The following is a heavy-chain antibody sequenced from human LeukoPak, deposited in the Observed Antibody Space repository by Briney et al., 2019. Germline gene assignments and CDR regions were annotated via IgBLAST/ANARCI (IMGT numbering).Heavy chain of an antibody. CDR2: ISGSGGST. V-gene: IGHV3-23*01. CDR3: AKGVVPAALYNYYYYMDV. Sequence: GGSLRLSCAASGFTFSSYSMNWVRQAPGKGLEWVSAISGSGGSTYYADSVKGRFTISRDNSKNTLYLQMNSLRAEDTAVYYCAKGVVPAALYNYYYYMDVWGKGTTVTVSS. D-gene: IGHD2-2*01. J-gene: IGHJ6*03. CDR1: GFTFSSYS.